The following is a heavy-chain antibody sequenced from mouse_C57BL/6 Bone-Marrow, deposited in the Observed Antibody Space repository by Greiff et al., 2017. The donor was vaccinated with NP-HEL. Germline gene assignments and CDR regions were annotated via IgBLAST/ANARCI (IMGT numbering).Heavy chain of an antibody. D-gene: IGHD2-4*01. CDR2: ISSGGDYI. CDR1: GFTFSSYA. Sequence: EVHLVESGEGLVKPGGSLKLSCAASGFTFSSYAMSWVRQTPEKRLEWVAYISSGGDYIYYADTVKGRFTISRDNARNTLYLQMSSLKSEDTAMYYCTRDDDYPSRFAYWGQGTLVTVSA. J-gene: IGHJ3*01. CDR3: TRDDDYPSRFAY. V-gene: IGHV5-9-1*02.